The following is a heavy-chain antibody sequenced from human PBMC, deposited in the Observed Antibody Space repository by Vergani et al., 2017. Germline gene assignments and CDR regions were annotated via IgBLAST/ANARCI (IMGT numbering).Heavy chain of an antibody. CDR1: GGSFSGYY. CDR2: INHSGST. V-gene: IGHV4-34*01. CDR3: ARNPPYCSSTSCSHNWFDP. D-gene: IGHD2-2*01. Sequence: QVQLQQWGAGLLKPSETLSLTCAVYGGSFSGYYWSWIRQPPGKGLEWIGEINHSGSTNYNPSLKSRVTISVDTSKNQFSLKLSSVTAEDTAVYYCARNPPYCSSTSCSHNWFDPWGQGTLVTVSS. J-gene: IGHJ5*02.